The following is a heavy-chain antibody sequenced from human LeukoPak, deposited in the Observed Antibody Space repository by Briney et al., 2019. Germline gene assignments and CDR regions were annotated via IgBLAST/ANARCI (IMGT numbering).Heavy chain of an antibody. CDR1: GGSIGSYY. V-gene: IGHV4-59*08. Sequence: PSETLSLTCTVSGGSIGSYYWSWIRQPPGKGLEWIGYIYYSGSTSYNPSLKSRVTISEDTSKNQFSLKLSSVIAADTAVYYCARTVEMATIIAGYYFDYWGQGTLVTVSS. CDR3: ARTVEMATIIAGYYFDY. CDR2: IYYSGST. J-gene: IGHJ4*02. D-gene: IGHD5-24*01.